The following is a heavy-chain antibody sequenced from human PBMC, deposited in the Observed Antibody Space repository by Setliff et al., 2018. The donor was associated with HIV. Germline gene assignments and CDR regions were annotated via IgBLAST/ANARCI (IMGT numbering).Heavy chain of an antibody. D-gene: IGHD6-13*01. CDR2: IYYSGST. CDR1: GGSISSNY. V-gene: IGHV4-59*01. CDR3: ARGRGSSSSWPIDY. J-gene: IGHJ4*02. Sequence: SETLSLTCTVSGGSISSNYWSWMRQPPGKGLEWIGHIYYSGSTNYNPSLKSRVTISVDTSKNQFSLKVNSVTAADTAVYYCARGRGSSSSWPIDYWGQGTLVTVSS.